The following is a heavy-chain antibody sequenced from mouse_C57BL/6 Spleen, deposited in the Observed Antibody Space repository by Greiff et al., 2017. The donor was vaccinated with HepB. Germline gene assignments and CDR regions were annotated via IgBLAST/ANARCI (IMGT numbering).Heavy chain of an antibody. CDR2: IYPGNSDT. CDR3: TRGVGSYWYFDV. D-gene: IGHD1-1*02. Sequence: VQLQQSGTVLARPGASVKISCQPSCYTFTSFWMHWVKQRPGQGLEGIGAIYPGNSDTSYNQKFKGTAKLPAVTSASTAYMELSSLTNEDSAGYYCTRGVGSYWYFDVWGTGPTVTVSS. CDR1: CYTFTSFW. V-gene: IGHV1-5*01. J-gene: IGHJ1*03.